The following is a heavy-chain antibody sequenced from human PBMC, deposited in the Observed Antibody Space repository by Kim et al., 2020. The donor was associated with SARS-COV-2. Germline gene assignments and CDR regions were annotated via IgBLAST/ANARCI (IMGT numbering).Heavy chain of an antibody. D-gene: IGHD6-25*01. Sequence: YYADSVKGRFTISRDNSKNTLYLQMNSLRAEDTAVYYCARAHERTDAFDIWGQGTMVTVSS. CDR3: ARAHERTDAFDI. J-gene: IGHJ3*02. V-gene: IGHV3-30*01.